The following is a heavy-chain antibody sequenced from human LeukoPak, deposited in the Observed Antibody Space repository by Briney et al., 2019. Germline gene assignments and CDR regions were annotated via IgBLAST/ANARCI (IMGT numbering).Heavy chain of an antibody. CDR2: IIPILGIA. CDR3: VLSVAGSLYYFDY. J-gene: IGHJ4*02. V-gene: IGHV1-69*04. Sequence: SVKVSCKASGYTFNSYGISWVRQAPVQGLEWMGRIIPILGIANYAQKFQGRVTITADKSTSTAYMELSSLRSEDTAVYYCVLSVAGSLYYFDYWGQGTLVTVSS. CDR1: GYTFNSYG. D-gene: IGHD6-19*01.